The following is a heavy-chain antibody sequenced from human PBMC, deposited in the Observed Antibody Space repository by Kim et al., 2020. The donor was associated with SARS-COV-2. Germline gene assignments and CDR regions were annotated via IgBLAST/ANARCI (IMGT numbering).Heavy chain of an antibody. CDR1: GASFSSGGYY. Sequence: SETLSLTCTVSGASFSSGGYYWSWIRQHPGKGLEWIGYIYYSGSTYYNPSLKSRLIISVDTSQNQFSLKLSSVTAADTAVYYCARTNPDYGDYLDYWGQGTLVTVSA. J-gene: IGHJ4*02. CDR3: ARTNPDYGDYLDY. V-gene: IGHV4-31*03. D-gene: IGHD4-17*01. CDR2: IYYSGST.